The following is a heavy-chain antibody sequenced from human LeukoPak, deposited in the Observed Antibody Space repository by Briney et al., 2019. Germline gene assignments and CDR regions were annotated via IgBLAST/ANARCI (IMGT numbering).Heavy chain of an antibody. J-gene: IGHJ4*02. Sequence: GASVKVSCKASGGTFSSYAISWVRQAPGQGLEWMGRIIAILGIANYAQKFQGRVTITADKSTSTAYMELSSLRSEDTAVYYCARAQRFGEIFIDYWGQGTLVTVSS. V-gene: IGHV1-69*04. CDR3: ARAQRFGEIFIDY. CDR1: GGTFSSYA. D-gene: IGHD3-10*01. CDR2: IIAILGIA.